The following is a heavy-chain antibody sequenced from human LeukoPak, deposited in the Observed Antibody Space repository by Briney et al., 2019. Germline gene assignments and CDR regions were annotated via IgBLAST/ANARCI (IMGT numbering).Heavy chain of an antibody. CDR3: ARSNYGDYVGADI. D-gene: IGHD4-17*01. CDR1: GDSVSSNSAA. J-gene: IGHJ3*02. V-gene: IGHV6-1*01. CDR2: TYYRTKWYN. Sequence: SQTLSLTCAISGDSVSSNSAAWNWIRQSPSRGLEWLGRTYYRTKWYNDYAVSLKSRITINPDTSKNLFSLQLTSVAPEDTAVYYCARSNYGDYVGADIWGQGTMVTVSS.